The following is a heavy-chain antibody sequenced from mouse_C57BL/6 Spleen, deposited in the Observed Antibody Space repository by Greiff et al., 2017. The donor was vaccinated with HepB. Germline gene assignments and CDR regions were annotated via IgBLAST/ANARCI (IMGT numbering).Heavy chain of an antibody. D-gene: IGHD2-12*01. J-gene: IGHJ1*03. CDR1: GYSITSGYY. Sequence: EVQVVESGPGLVKPSQSLSLTCSVTGYSITSGYYWNWIRQFPGNKLEWMGYISYDGSNNYNPSLKNRISITRDTSKNQFFLKLNSVTTEDTATYYCARDYDRLGYWYFDVWGTGTTVTVSS. CDR2: ISYDGSN. CDR3: ARDYDRLGYWYFDV. V-gene: IGHV3-6*01.